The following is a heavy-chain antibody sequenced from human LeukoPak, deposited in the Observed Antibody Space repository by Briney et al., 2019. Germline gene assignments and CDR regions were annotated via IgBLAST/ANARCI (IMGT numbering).Heavy chain of an antibody. CDR2: IYHSGST. J-gene: IGHJ4*02. D-gene: IGHD4-17*01. CDR1: GYSISSGYY. CDR3: VRISSTVTYDY. Sequence: PSETLSLTCTVSGYSISSGYYWGWIRQPPGKGLEWIGSIYHSGSTYYNPSLKSRVTISVDTSKSQFSLKLRSVTAADTAVYYCVRISSTVTYDYWGQGILVTVSS. V-gene: IGHV4-38-2*02.